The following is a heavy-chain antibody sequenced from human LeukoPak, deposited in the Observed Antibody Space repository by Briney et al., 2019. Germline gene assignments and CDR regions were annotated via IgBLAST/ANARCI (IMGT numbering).Heavy chain of an antibody. J-gene: IGHJ4*02. CDR1: GGTFSSYT. D-gene: IGHD3-10*01. CDR3: ARGRPRYSYGSGSYYDY. CDR2: IIPILGIA. Sequence: SVKVSCKACGGTFSSYTISWVRQAPGQGLEWMGRIIPILGIANYAQKFQGRVTITADKSTSTAYMELSSLRSEDTAVYYCARGRPRYSYGSGSYYDYWGQGTLVTVSS. V-gene: IGHV1-69*02.